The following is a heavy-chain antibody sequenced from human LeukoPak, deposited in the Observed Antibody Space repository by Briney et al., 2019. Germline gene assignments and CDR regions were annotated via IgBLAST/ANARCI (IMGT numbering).Heavy chain of an antibody. CDR1: GGSVSGHY. D-gene: IGHD3-22*01. Sequence: PLESLSLTCAVYGGSVSGHYCSCIRQPPGKGLEWMRQIKQSGSTNYNPSLKSRVTISVETSKNKYSLKLGSVTAADTAVYYCARGGTCYYDSSGYYVYWGQGTLVTVSS. J-gene: IGHJ4*02. V-gene: IGHV4-34*01. CDR2: IKQSGST. CDR3: ARGGTCYYDSSGYYVY.